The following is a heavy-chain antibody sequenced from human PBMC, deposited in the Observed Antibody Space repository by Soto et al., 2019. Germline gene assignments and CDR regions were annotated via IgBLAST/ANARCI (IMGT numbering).Heavy chain of an antibody. Sequence: QVQMVQSGAEVKKPGASVKVSCKASGYTFTSYGISWVRQSPGQGLEWMGWISAYNGNTNYAQKLQGRDTMTTDTSTSTAYMVMRSLRSGDTAVYYCGRKYYAFDYWGQGTLVTVSS. V-gene: IGHV1-18*04. CDR1: GYTFTSYG. D-gene: IGHD3-3*01. CDR3: GRKYYAFDY. CDR2: ISAYNGNT. J-gene: IGHJ4*02.